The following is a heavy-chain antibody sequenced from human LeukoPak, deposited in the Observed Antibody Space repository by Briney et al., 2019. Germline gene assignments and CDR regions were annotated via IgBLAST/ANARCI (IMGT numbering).Heavy chain of an antibody. CDR3: ARGGPDAFDI. Sequence: PSETLSLTCTVSGGSISSYYWSWILQPPGKGLEWIGYIYYSGSTNYNPSLKSRVTISVDTSKNQFSLNLSSVTAADTAVYYCARGGPDAFDIWGQGTMVTVSS. CDR2: IYYSGST. D-gene: IGHD3-10*01. J-gene: IGHJ3*02. CDR1: GGSISSYY. V-gene: IGHV4-59*01.